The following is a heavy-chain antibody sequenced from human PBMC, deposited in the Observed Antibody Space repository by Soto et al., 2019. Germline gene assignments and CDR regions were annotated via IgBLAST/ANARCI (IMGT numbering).Heavy chain of an antibody. CDR1: ERAYLRDR. J-gene: IGHJ6*03. D-gene: IGHD3-3*01. CDR3: ARENDFWSGSLTYYMDV. CDR2: ISSSSSTI. Sequence: AGSLRLSGAASERAYLRDRMNWIRQAPGKALEGVSYISSSSSTIYYADSVKGRFTISRDNAKNSLYLQMNSLRAEDTAVYYCARENDFWSGSLTYYMDVWGKGTTVTVSS. V-gene: IGHV3-48*01.